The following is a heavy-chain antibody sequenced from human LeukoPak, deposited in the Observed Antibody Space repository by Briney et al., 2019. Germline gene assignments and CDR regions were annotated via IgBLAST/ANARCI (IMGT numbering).Heavy chain of an antibody. D-gene: IGHD2-15*01. CDR1: GGSISSYY. V-gene: IGHV4-4*07. CDR3: ARGRPSVSANPDS. J-gene: IGHJ4*02. CDR2: VHSSGRT. Sequence: PSETLSLTCTVSGGSISSYYWNWIRQSAGKELEWIGHVHSSGRTTYNPSLKSRVTMSVDPSKNQFSLNVASVTAADTAVYYCARGRPSVSANPDSWGQGTLVTVSS.